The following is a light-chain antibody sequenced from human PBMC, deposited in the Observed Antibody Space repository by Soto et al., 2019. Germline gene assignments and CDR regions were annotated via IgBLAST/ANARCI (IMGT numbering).Light chain of an antibody. J-gene: IGKJ4*01. CDR2: WAS. V-gene: IGKV4-1*01. CDR1: QSVLYSSNNKNY. Sequence: DIVMTQSPDSLAVSLGERATINCKSSQSVLYSSNNKNYLAWYQQKPGQPPKLLIYWASTRESGVPDRFSGSGSGTDFTLTISSLQAEDAAVYYCQQYYNTPFTFGGGTKVEIK. CDR3: QQYYNTPFT.